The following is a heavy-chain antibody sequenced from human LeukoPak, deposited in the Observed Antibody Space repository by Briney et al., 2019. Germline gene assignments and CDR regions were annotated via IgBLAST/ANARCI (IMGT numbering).Heavy chain of an antibody. J-gene: IGHJ4*02. CDR1: GYTFTSYG. CDR2: ISANSGNT. V-gene: IGHV1-18*01. Sequence: ASVMVSCKASGYTFTSYGISWVRQATGQGLEWMGWISANSGNTNYAQKYQGRVTMTTETSTSTAYMELRSLRSDDTAVYYCARGRSGGYYRYWGQGTLVTVSS. D-gene: IGHD1-26*01. CDR3: ARGRSGGYYRY.